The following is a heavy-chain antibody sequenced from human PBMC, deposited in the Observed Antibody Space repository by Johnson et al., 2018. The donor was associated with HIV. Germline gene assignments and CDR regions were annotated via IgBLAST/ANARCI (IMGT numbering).Heavy chain of an antibody. J-gene: IGHJ3*01. CDR3: ARGCRDGYTCDVFDV. CDR2: INSGGGT. D-gene: IGHD5-24*01. V-gene: IGHV3-66*01. Sequence: VQLVESGGGLVQPGGSLRLSCAASGLTVSSNYMTWVRQGPGKGLEWVSVINSGGGTYYADSVTGRFTISRDNSKNTLYLQMNSLRAEDTAVYFCARGCRDGYTCDVFDVWGQGTRVTVSS. CDR1: GLTVSSNY.